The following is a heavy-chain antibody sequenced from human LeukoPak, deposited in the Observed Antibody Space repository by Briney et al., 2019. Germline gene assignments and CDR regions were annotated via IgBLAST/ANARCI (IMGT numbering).Heavy chain of an antibody. CDR1: GYTFTSYD. J-gene: IGHJ4*02. CDR3: ARGLGVAAAGPQPAGY. V-gene: IGHV1-8*01. Sequence: ASVKVSCKASGYTFTSYDINWVRQATGQGLGWMGWMNPNSGNTGYAQKFQGRVTMTRNTSISTAYMELSSLRSEDTAVYYCARGLGVAAAGPQPAGYWGQGTLVTVSS. CDR2: MNPNSGNT. D-gene: IGHD6-13*01.